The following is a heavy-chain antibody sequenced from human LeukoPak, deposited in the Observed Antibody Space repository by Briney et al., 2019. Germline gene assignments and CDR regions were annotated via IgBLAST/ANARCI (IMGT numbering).Heavy chain of an antibody. Sequence: GGSLRLSCAASGFTFSLYAMHWVRQAPGKGLEYVSAINNNGDRTYYANSVMARFIIFRDNSKNTLYLQMGSLRPEDMGVYYCAREERGLAIDYWGQGTLVTVSA. D-gene: IGHD5-12*01. CDR2: INNNGDRT. CDR1: GFTFSLYA. V-gene: IGHV3-64*01. J-gene: IGHJ4*02. CDR3: AREERGLAIDY.